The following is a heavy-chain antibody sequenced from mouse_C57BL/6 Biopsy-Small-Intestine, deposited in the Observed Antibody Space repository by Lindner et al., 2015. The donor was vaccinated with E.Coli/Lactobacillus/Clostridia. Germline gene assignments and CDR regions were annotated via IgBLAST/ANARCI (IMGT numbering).Heavy chain of an antibody. Sequence: VQLQESGGDLVKPGGSLKLSREASGFTFSSYGMSWARQTPDKRLEWVATISSSGSYIYYPDSVKGRFTISRDNVKNTLYLQMSSLKSEDTAMYYCARGEGFAYWGQGTLVTVSA. V-gene: IGHV5-6*01. CDR2: ISSSGSYI. CDR3: ARGEGFAY. CDR1: GFTFSSYG. J-gene: IGHJ3*01.